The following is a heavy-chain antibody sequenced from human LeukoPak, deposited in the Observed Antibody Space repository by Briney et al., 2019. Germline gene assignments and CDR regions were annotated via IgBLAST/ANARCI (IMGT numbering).Heavy chain of an antibody. CDR1: GYTVTSYY. J-gene: IGHJ4*02. Sequence: GASVKVSCKASGYTVTSYYMHWVRQAPGQGLEWMAILNPSGGSSNYAQKFQGRATLTRATSTGTVYMELSSLRSEDTAVYYCARESHVTREDYWGQGTLVTVSS. V-gene: IGHV1-46*01. D-gene: IGHD3-10*01. CDR2: LNPSGGSS. CDR3: ARESHVTREDY.